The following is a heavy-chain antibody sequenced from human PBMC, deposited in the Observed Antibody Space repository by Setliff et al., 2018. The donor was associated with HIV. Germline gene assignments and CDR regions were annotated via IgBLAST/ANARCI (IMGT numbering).Heavy chain of an antibody. CDR2: INHSGST. CDR3: ARRGIAAAGSDS. Sequence: PSETLSLTCTVSGDSVSSRSYYWSWIRQPPGKGLEWIGGINHSGSTYYNPSLKSRVTISVDTSKNQFSLKLNSVTAADTAVYYCARRGIAAAGSDSWGQGTLVTVSS. V-gene: IGHV4-39*01. CDR1: GDSVSSRSYY. J-gene: IGHJ4*02. D-gene: IGHD6-13*01.